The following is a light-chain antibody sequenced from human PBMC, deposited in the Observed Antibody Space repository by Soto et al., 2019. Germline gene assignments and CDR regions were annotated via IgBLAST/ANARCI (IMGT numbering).Light chain of an antibody. CDR3: SSYTSRSTVV. CDR2: DVS. CDR1: SSDVGGYNY. Sequence: QSALTQPASVSGSPGQSITISCTGTSSDVGGYNYGSWYQQHTGKAPKLMIYDVSNRPSGVSNRFSGSKSGPTASLTISGLQAEVEADYYCSSYTSRSTVVFGGGTKLTVL. V-gene: IGLV2-14*01. J-gene: IGLJ2*01.